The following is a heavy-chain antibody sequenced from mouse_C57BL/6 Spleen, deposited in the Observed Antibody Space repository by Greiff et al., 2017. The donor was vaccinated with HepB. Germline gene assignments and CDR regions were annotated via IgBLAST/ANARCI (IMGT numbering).Heavy chain of an antibody. CDR2: IYPSDSET. J-gene: IGHJ1*03. V-gene: IGHV1-61*01. CDR3: ARGATIVNRWYFDV. D-gene: IGHD2-5*01. Sequence: QVQLQQPGAELVRPGSSVKLSCKASGYTFTSYWMDWVKQRPGQGLEWIGNIYPSDSETHYNQKFKDKATLTVDKSSSTAYMQLSSLTSEDSAVYYCARGATIVNRWYFDVWGTGTTVTVSS. CDR1: GYTFTSYW.